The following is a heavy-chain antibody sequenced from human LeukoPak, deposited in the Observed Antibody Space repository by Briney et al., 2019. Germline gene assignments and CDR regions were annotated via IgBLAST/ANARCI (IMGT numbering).Heavy chain of an antibody. D-gene: IGHD2-2*01. Sequence: GASVKVSCKASGYTFTGYYMQWVRQAPGQGLEWMGWINPNSGGTNYAQKFQGRVTMTRDTSTSTANMELSRLRSDDTAVYYCATRYCSSTSCYAEYFQHWGQGTLVTVSS. CDR1: GYTFTGYY. CDR3: ATRYCSSTSCYAEYFQH. J-gene: IGHJ1*01. CDR2: INPNSGGT. V-gene: IGHV1-2*02.